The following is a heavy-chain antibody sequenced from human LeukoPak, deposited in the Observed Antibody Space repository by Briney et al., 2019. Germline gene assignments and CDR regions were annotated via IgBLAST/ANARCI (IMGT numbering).Heavy chain of an antibody. Sequence: PSQTLSLTCAVSGGSISSYYWSWIRQPAGKGLEWIGPIHTSGSTNYNPSLQSRVTLSGDTSKTQFSLKLSFVTAADTAVYYCASVGTDFWSGYTSYFDYWGQGTLVTVSS. V-gene: IGHV4-4*07. D-gene: IGHD3-3*01. J-gene: IGHJ4*02. CDR3: ASVGTDFWSGYTSYFDY. CDR2: IHTSGST. CDR1: GGSISSYY.